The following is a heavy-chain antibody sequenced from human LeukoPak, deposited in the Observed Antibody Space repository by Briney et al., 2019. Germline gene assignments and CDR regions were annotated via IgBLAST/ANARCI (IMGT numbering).Heavy chain of an antibody. D-gene: IGHD3-10*01. V-gene: IGHV4-30-4*08. J-gene: IGHJ3*02. CDR1: GGPISSGDYY. Sequence: SETLSLTCTVSGGPISSGDYYWSWIRQPPGKGLEWIGYIYYSGSTYYNPSLKSRVTISVDTSKNQFSLKLSSVTAADTAVYYCARVPLWFGELFGKENAFDIWGQGTMVTVSS. CDR3: ARVPLWFGELFGKENAFDI. CDR2: IYYSGST.